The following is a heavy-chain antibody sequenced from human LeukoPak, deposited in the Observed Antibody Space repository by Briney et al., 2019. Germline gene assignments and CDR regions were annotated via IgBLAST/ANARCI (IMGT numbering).Heavy chain of an antibody. CDR3: ARGGFWSGHDAFDI. D-gene: IGHD3-3*01. Sequence: KAGGSLRLSCAASGFTFSNYAMSWIRQAPGKGLEWVSYISSSGSTIYYADSVKGRFTISRDNAKNSLYLQMNSLRAEDTAVYYCARGGFWSGHDAFDIWGQGTMVTVSS. CDR2: ISSSGSTI. CDR1: GFTFSNYA. J-gene: IGHJ3*02. V-gene: IGHV3-11*01.